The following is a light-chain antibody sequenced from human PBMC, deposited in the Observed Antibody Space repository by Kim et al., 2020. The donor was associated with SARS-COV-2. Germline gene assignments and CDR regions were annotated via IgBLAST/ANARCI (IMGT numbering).Light chain of an antibody. CDR1: KLGDKY. J-gene: IGLJ2*01. V-gene: IGLV3-1*01. CDR3: QALDSSTAAVV. Sequence: SYELTQPPSVSVSPGQTASITCSGDKLGDKYACWYQQKPGQSPVLVIYQDSKRPSGIPERFSGSNSGNTATLTISGTPAMVEADYYSQALDSSTAAVVFG. CDR2: QDS.